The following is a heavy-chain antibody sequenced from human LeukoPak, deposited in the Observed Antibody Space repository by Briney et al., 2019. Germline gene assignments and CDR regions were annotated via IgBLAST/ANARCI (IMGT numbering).Heavy chain of an antibody. V-gene: IGHV1-69*13. D-gene: IGHD6-13*01. CDR1: GGTFSSYA. CDR3: ARLAAADHYYYGMDV. Sequence: ASVKVSCKASGGTFSSYAISWVRQAPGQGLEWMGGIIPIFGTANYAQKFQGRVTITADESTSTAYMELSSLRSEDTAVYYCARLAAADHYYYGMDVWDQGTTVTVSS. CDR2: IIPIFGTA. J-gene: IGHJ6*02.